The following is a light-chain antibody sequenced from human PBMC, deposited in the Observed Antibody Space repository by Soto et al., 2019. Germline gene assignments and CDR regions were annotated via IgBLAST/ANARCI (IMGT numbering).Light chain of an antibody. Sequence: DIQMTQSPSSLSASVGDRVTITCLASQGISSYLNWYQQKPGKAPKLLIYAASSLQSGVPSRFSGSGSGTEFTLTISCLQSEDFATYYCQQYYSYPLTFGGGTKVDIK. J-gene: IGKJ4*01. V-gene: IGKV1-39*01. CDR3: QQYYSYPLT. CDR2: AAS. CDR1: QGISSY.